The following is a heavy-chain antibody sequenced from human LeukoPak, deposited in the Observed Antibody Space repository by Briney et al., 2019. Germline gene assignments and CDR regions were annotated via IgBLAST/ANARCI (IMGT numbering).Heavy chain of an antibody. V-gene: IGHV3-23*01. J-gene: IGHJ4*02. D-gene: IGHD6-6*01. Sequence: PGGSLRLSCAASGFTFSSYWMSWVRQAPGKGLEWVSTISGSGGSTYYADSVKGRFTISRDISKNTLYLQMNSLRAEDTAVYYCAKQGYDSTSSFFWGQGTLVTVSS. CDR3: AKQGYDSTSSFF. CDR2: ISGSGGST. CDR1: GFTFSSYW.